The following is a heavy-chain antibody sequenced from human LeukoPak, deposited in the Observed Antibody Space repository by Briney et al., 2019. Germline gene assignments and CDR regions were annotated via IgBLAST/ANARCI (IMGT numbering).Heavy chain of an antibody. V-gene: IGHV3-33*03. CDR2: IWYDGSKE. D-gene: IGHD3-9*01. Sequence: PGGSLRLSCAASGFTFSTYGMHWIRQAPGRGLEWVAIIWYDGSKEDYADPVKGRFSISKDNSKNILHLQMNSLRAEDTAVYYCAKSRGEVEDVLRYFDWLLRPLDYWGQGTLVTVSS. CDR1: GFTFSTYG. J-gene: IGHJ4*02. CDR3: AKSRGEVEDVLRYFDWLLRPLDY.